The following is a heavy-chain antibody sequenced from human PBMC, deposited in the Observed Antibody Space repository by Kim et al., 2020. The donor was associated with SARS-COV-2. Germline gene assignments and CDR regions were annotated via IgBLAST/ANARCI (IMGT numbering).Heavy chain of an antibody. V-gene: IGHV4-39*06. CDR3: ARRQGSGSFDPFDP. D-gene: IGHD3-10*01. Sequence: YNPSLKSPVNISVDTSKNQFALRLTAVTAADTAGYYCARRQGSGSFDPFDPWGQGTLVTVSS. J-gene: IGHJ5*02.